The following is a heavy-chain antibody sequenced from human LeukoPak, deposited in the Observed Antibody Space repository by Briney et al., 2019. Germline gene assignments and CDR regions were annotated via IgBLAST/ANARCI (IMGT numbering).Heavy chain of an antibody. J-gene: IGHJ4*02. Sequence: GGSLRLSCAASGFTFSRYAMHWVRQAPGKGLEGVAIIWYDGSNKNYVDSVKGRFTISRDNGKNTLYLQMNSLRAEDTAVYYCARVDTAMGSLDYWGQEILVTVSS. V-gene: IGHV3-33*01. CDR3: ARVDTAMGSLDY. CDR1: GFTFSRYA. CDR2: IWYDGSNK. D-gene: IGHD5-18*01.